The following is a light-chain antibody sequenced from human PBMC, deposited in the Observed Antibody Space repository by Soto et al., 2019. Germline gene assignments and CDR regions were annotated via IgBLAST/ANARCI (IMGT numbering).Light chain of an antibody. V-gene: IGKV3-15*01. J-gene: IGKJ1*01. CDR2: AAS. CDR3: QQYNNWPWT. Sequence: EIVMTQSPATLSVSPGERATLSCRASQSVSSKLAWYQQKPGQPPRLLIYAASTRATGIPARFSGSGSGTEFTLTISSLQSEDFAVYYCQQYNNWPWTFGQGTKVEIK. CDR1: QSVSSK.